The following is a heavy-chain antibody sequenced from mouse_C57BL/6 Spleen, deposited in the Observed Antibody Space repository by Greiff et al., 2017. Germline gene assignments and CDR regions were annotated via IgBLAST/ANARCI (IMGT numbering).Heavy chain of an antibody. V-gene: IGHV3-6*01. Sequence: EVQLQQSGPGLVKPSQSLSLTCSVTGYSITSGYYWNWIRQFPGNKLEWMGYISYDGSNNYNPSLKNRISITRDTSKNQCFLKLNSVTTEDTATYYCASRRNAMDYWGQGTSVTVSS. J-gene: IGHJ4*01. CDR3: ASRRNAMDY. CDR1: GYSITSGYY. CDR2: ISYDGSN.